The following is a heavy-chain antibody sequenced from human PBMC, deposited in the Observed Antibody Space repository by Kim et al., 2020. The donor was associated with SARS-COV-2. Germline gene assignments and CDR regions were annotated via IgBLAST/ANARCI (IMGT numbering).Heavy chain of an antibody. CDR2: IIPIFGTA. Sequence: SVKVSCKASGGTFSSYAISWVRQAPGQGLEWMGGIIPIFGTANYAQKFQGRVTITADESTSTAYMELSSLRSEDTAVYYCARNRGYGGQFDYWGQGTLVTVSS. D-gene: IGHD5-18*01. CDR3: ARNRGYGGQFDY. J-gene: IGHJ4*02. CDR1: GGTFSSYA. V-gene: IGHV1-69*13.